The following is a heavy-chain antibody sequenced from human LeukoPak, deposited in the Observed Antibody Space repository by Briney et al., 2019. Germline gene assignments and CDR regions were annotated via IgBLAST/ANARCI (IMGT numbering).Heavy chain of an antibody. Sequence: GGSLRLSCAASGLTFSSYGMSWVRQAPGKGLEWVSAISGSGGSTYYVDSVKGRFTISRDNSKNTLYLQMNSLRAEDTAVYYCAKVYTYGDSWGQGTLVTVSS. J-gene: IGHJ4*02. V-gene: IGHV3-23*01. CDR2: ISGSGGST. D-gene: IGHD5-18*01. CDR1: GLTFSSYG. CDR3: AKVYTYGDS.